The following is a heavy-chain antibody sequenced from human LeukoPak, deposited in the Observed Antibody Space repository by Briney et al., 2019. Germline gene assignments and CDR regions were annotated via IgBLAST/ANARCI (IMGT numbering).Heavy chain of an antibody. CDR1: GGTFSSYD. V-gene: IGHV1-69*01. D-gene: IGHD3-3*01. Sequence: SVKVSCKASGGTFSSYDISWLRQAPGQGLEWMGGIIPIFGTANYAQKFQGRVTITADESTSTAYMELSSLRSEDTAVYYCVRDFSKLRFLEWSGFDPWGQGTLVTVSS. CDR3: VRDFSKLRFLEWSGFDP. J-gene: IGHJ5*02. CDR2: IIPIFGTA.